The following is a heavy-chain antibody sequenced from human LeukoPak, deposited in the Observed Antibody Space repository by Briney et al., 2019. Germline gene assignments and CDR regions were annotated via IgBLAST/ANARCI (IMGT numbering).Heavy chain of an antibody. CDR2: SYSGGST. J-gene: IGHJ3*02. Sequence: GGSLRLSCAASGFTVSTNYMSWVRQAPGKGLEWVAVSYSGGSTYYADSVRGRFTISRDNSKNTLYLQMNSLRAEDTDVYYCARVFGEPIWGQGTMVTVSS. D-gene: IGHD3-10*02. CDR3: ARVFGEPI. CDR1: GFTVSTNY. V-gene: IGHV3-66*01.